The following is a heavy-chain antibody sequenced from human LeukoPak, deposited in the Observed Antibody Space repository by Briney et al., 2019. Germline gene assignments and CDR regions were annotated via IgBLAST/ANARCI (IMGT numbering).Heavy chain of an antibody. J-gene: IGHJ4*02. CDR3: ASGMNYYGSGSYLD. D-gene: IGHD3-10*01. CDR2: INHSGST. Sequence: PSETLSLTCAVYGGSFSGYYWSWIRQPPGKGLEWIGEINHSGSTNYNPSLKSRVTISVDTSKNQFSLKLSSVTAADTAVYYCASGMNYYGSGSYLDWGQGTLVTVSS. CDR1: GGSFSGYY. V-gene: IGHV4-34*01.